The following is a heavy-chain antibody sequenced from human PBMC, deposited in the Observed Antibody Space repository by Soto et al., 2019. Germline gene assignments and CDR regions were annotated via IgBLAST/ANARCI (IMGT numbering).Heavy chain of an antibody. CDR3: ANDRHSGSRRYFVL. V-gene: IGHV3-9*01. Sequence: EVQLVESGGGLVQPGRSLRLSCAASGFTFDDYAMHWVRQAPGKGLEWVSGISWNSGSIGNADSVTGRFTISRDNAKNSLYLQMNGLRAEDTALYYCANDRHSGSRRYFVLWGRGTLVTVSS. CDR2: ISWNSGSI. CDR1: GFTFDDYA. J-gene: IGHJ2*01. D-gene: IGHD6-13*01.